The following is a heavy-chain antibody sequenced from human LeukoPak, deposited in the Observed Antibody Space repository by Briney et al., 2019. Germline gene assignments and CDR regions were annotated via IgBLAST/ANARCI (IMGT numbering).Heavy chain of an antibody. CDR3: ARLVWGEFVYFDY. Sequence: SETLSLTCTVSGGSMSSSSYYWGWIRQPPGKVVEWIGRIYYCGSTYYTTSLKSRVTISVDPSKNQLSLKLSSVTAADTAVHSCARLVWGEFVYFDYWGQGTLVTVSS. V-gene: IGHV4-39*01. CDR2: IYYCGST. J-gene: IGHJ4*02. D-gene: IGHD3-16*01. CDR1: GGSMSSSSYY.